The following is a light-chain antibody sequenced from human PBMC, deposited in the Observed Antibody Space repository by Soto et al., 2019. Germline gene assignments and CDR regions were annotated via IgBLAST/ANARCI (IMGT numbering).Light chain of an antibody. J-gene: IGKJ3*01. Sequence: ANQLTQSPSSLSASVGDRVTITCRASQAISSALAWYQQKPGKPPKLLIYDASTLQSGVPSRFSGTASVTDFTLTINSLQTEDFATYYCQQFNNWPVTFGPGTKVDIK. CDR3: QQFNNWPVT. CDR1: QAISSA. CDR2: DAS. V-gene: IGKV1D-13*01.